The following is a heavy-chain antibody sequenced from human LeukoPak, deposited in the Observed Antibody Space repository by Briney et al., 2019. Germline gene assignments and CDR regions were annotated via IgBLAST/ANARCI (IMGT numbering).Heavy chain of an antibody. D-gene: IGHD4-17*01. CDR1: GFTFSSYE. J-gene: IGHJ4*02. CDR2: ISSSGSTI. CDR3: ARDGGGKAYGDYVGFFDY. V-gene: IGHV3-48*03. Sequence: GGSLRLSCAASGFTFSSYEMNWVRQAPGKGLEWVSYISSSGSTIYYADSVKGRFTISRDNSKNTLYLQMNSLRAEDTAVYYCARDGGGKAYGDYVGFFDYWGQGTLVTVSS.